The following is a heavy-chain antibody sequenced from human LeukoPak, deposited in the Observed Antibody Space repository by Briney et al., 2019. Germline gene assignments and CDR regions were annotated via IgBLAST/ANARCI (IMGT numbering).Heavy chain of an antibody. CDR1: GCTFSSYT. Sequence: SVKVSCKVPGCTFSSYTISWVRQAPGQGLEWMGRIIPILGIANYAQKFQGRVTITADKSTSTAYMELSSLRSEDTAVYYCALRGSYYGYNWFDPWGQGTLVTVSS. CDR3: ALRGSYYGYNWFDP. J-gene: IGHJ5*02. CDR2: IIPILGIA. D-gene: IGHD1-26*01. V-gene: IGHV1-69*02.